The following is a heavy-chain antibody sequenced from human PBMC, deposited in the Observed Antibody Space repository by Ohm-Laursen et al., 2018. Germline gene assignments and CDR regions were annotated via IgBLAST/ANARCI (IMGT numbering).Heavy chain of an antibody. CDR2: IDWDDDK. Sequence: TTQTLTLTCSFSGFSLSTSGMCVSWIRQPPGKALEWLARIDWDDDKYYSTSLKTRLTISKDTSKNQVVLTMTNMDPVDTATYYCARMTLFSSSLDYWGQGTLVTVSS. CDR3: ARMTLFSSSLDY. D-gene: IGHD6-13*01. J-gene: IGHJ4*02. V-gene: IGHV2-70*11. CDR1: GFSLSTSGMC.